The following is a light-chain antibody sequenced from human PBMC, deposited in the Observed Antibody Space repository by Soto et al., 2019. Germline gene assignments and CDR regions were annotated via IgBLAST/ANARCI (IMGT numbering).Light chain of an antibody. J-gene: IGKJ1*01. CDR1: QSVSSN. CDR3: QQYDNWPPWT. CDR2: GAS. V-gene: IGKV3-15*01. Sequence: DMVMTQSPATLSVSPGERATLSCRASQSVSSNLAWYQQKPGQAPRLLLYGASTRATGVPDKFSGSGSETEFTLTISSLQPEDFAVYYCQQYDNWPPWTFGQGTKVEIK.